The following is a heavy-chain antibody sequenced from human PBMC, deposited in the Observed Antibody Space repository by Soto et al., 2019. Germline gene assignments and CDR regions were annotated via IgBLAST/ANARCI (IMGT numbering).Heavy chain of an antibody. D-gene: IGHD6-19*01. J-gene: IGHJ6*02. V-gene: IGHV3-21*01. CDR3: ARWEWLVPRAPHNGMDV. CDR2: ISSSSSYI. Sequence: NPGGSLRLSCAASGFTFSSYSMNWVRQAPGKGLEWVSSISSSSSYIYYADSVKGRFTISRDNAKNSLYLQMNSLRAEDTAVYYCARWEWLVPRAPHNGMDVWGQGTTVTVSS. CDR1: GFTFSSYS.